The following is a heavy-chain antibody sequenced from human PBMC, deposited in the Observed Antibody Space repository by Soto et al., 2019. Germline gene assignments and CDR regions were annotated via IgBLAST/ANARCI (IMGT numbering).Heavy chain of an antibody. CDR2: IIPIFGIA. D-gene: IGHD2-2*01. V-gene: IGHV1-69*08. CDR3: AREDRDRETGLVPAAIDGMDV. CDR1: GGTFSRYS. Sequence: QVQLVQSGAEVKKPGSSVKVSCKASGGTFSRYSITWVRQAPGHGLEWIGRIIPIFGIASYAQKFQGRVKITEDESTSTAYRELSSLGSDDTAVYYCAREDRDRETGLVPAAIDGMDVWGQGTTVTVSS. J-gene: IGHJ6*02.